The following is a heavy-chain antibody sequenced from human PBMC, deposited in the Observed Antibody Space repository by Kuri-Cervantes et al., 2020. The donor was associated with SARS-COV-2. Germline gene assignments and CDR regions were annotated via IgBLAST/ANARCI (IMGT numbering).Heavy chain of an antibody. J-gene: IGHJ4*02. CDR2: IWYDGSNK. CDR3: AKDNGDFAFDY. D-gene: IGHD4-17*01. CDR1: GFTFSSYG. Sequence: GESLKISCAASGFTFSSYGMHWVRQAPGKGLEWVAVIWYDGSNKYYAESVKGRFTISRDNSKDTLYLQMNGLRTDDAALYYCAKDNGDFAFDYWGQGTLATVSS. V-gene: IGHV3-30*02.